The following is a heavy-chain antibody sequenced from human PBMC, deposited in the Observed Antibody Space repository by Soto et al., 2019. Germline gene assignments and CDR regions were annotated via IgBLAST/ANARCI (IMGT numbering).Heavy chain of an antibody. D-gene: IGHD6-13*01. CDR1: GFTFSSYA. Sequence: QVQLVESGGGVVQPGRSLRLSCAASGFTFSSYAMHWVRQAPGKGLEWVAVISYDGSNKYYADYVKGRFTISRDNSKNXLDLQMNSLSAEDTAVYYCARYLGAAAGQGGGFDYWGQGTLVTVSS. CDR2: ISYDGSNK. CDR3: ARYLGAAAGQGGGFDY. J-gene: IGHJ4*02. V-gene: IGHV3-30-3*01.